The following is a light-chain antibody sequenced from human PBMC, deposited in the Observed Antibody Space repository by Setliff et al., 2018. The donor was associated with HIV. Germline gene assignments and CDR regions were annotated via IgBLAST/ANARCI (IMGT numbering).Light chain of an antibody. V-gene: IGLV2-23*02. CDR3: CSYTSSTTYV. J-gene: IGLJ1*01. CDR1: RSDIGTYDL. Sequence: ALAQPASVSGSPGQSSTISCTGTRSDIGTYDLVSWYRQYPGKAPKLIIYEVNRRPAGVSDRLSGSKSGNTASLTISGLRAEDEATYYCCSYTSSTTYVFGTGTKVTGL. CDR2: EVN.